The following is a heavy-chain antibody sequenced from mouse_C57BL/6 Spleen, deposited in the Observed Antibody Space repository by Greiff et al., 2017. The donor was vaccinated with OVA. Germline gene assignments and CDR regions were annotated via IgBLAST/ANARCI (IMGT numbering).Heavy chain of an antibody. J-gene: IGHJ4*01. V-gene: IGHV5-4*01. CDR1: GFTFSSYA. Sequence: EVQLVESGGGLVKPGGSLKLSCAASGFTFSSYAMSWVRQTPEKRLEWVATISDGGSYTYYPDNVKGRFTISRDNAKNNLYLQMSHLKSEDTAMYYCAKSGTTAMDYWGQGTSVTVSS. CDR2: ISDGGSYT. CDR3: AKSGTTAMDY. D-gene: IGHD1-1*01.